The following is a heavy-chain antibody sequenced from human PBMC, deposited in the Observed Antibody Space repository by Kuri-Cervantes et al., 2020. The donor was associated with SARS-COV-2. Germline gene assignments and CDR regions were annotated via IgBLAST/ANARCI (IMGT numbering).Heavy chain of an antibody. V-gene: IGHV3-21*01. Sequence: GESLKISCAASGFTFSSYSMNWVRQAPGKGLEWFSSINSSISYLYNADSVKGQFTISRDNAKNSLYLQMNSLRAEDTAVYYCARGGYCSGGSCYSVYYDYYYGMDVWGQGTTVTVSS. CDR2: INSSISYL. J-gene: IGHJ6*02. CDR3: ARGGYCSGGSCYSVYYDYYYGMDV. CDR1: GFTFSSYS. D-gene: IGHD2-15*01.